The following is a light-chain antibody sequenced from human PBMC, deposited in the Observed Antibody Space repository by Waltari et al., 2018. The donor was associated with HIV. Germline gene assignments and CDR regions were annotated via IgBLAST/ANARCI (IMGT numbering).Light chain of an antibody. J-gene: IGKJ4*01. V-gene: IGKV1-12*01. Sequence: DIQMTQSPSSVSVAVGGAVSINCRASQNTGKSLAWFQLKSNRAPRLLIYEVSRLDDGVPARFSGGGSKSNFSLDITNLQPEDYGIYVCQQAKMFPHTFAGGTRVE. CDR1: QNTGKS. CDR2: EVS. CDR3: QQAKMFPHT.